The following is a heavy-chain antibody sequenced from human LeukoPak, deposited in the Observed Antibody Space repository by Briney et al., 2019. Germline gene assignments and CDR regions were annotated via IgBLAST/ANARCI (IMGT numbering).Heavy chain of an antibody. V-gene: IGHV4-4*02. CDR3: ARDFGVYGSGSYYYYYYMDV. D-gene: IGHD3-10*01. CDR1: GGSISSSNW. CDR2: IYHSGST. Sequence: SETLSLTCAVSGGSISSSNWWSWVRQPPGKGLEWIGEIYHSGSTNYNPSLKSRVTISVDKSKNQFSLKLSSVTAADTAVYYCARDFGVYGSGSYYYYYYMDVWGKGTTVTISS. J-gene: IGHJ6*03.